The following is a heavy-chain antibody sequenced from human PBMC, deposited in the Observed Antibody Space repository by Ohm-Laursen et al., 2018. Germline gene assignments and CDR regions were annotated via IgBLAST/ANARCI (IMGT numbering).Heavy chain of an antibody. V-gene: IGHV3-33*01. CDR1: GFTFNSFG. Sequence: SSLRLSCTASGFTFNSFGMHWVRQAPGKGLEWVTVIWYDGSKKYYADSVKGRFTISRDDSKNTLYLQMNSLRAEDTAVYYCARDGTTMVRGVIWDWYFDLWGRGTLVTVSS. CDR3: ARDGTTMVRGVIWDWYFDL. J-gene: IGHJ2*01. D-gene: IGHD3-10*01. CDR2: IWYDGSKK.